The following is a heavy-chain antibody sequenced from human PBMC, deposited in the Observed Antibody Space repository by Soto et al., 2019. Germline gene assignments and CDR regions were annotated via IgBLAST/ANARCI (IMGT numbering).Heavy chain of an antibody. CDR1: GYTFTSYY. CDR2: INPSGGST. Sequence: QVQLVQSGAEVKKPGASVKVSCKASGYTFTSYYMHWVRQAPGQGLEWMGIINPSGGSTSYAQKFQGRVTMTRYTSTSAVYMELSSLISEDTPVYYCARDTLRDGYSYGYFDYCGQGTLVTVSS. J-gene: IGHJ4*02. CDR3: ARDTLRDGYSYGYFDY. D-gene: IGHD5-18*01. V-gene: IGHV1-46*01.